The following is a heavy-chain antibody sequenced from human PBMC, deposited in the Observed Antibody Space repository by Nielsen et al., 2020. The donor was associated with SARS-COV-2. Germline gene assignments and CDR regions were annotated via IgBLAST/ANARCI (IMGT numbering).Heavy chain of an antibody. CDR1: GFSVSSHD. D-gene: IGHD1-1*01. CDR3: AREFALRGTAYFDY. J-gene: IGHJ4*02. Sequence: GESLKISCAASGFSVSSHDMNSVCQAPGKGLQWVSLIYSDGSTKYADSVKGRFTISRDNSRNTVYIQMNSLRPEVTAVYYCAREFALRGTAYFDYWGQATLVTVSS. V-gene: IGHV3-53*01. CDR2: IYSDGST.